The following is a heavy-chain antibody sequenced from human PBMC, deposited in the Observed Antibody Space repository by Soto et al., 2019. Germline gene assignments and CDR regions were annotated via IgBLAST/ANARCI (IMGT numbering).Heavy chain of an antibody. CDR2: ISAYNGNT. CDR3: ARSEGSDAFDI. J-gene: IGHJ3*02. V-gene: IGHV1-18*04. Sequence: ASVKASCKASGDTFTGYYMHWVRQAPGQGLEWMGWISAYNGNTNYAQKLQGRVTMTTDTSTSTAYMELRSLRSDDTAVYYCARSEGSDAFDIWGQGTMVTVSS. CDR1: GDTFTGYY. D-gene: IGHD3-10*01.